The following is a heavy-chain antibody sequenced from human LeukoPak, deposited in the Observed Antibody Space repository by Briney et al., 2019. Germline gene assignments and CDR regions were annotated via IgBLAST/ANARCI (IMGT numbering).Heavy chain of an antibody. V-gene: IGHV3-30*02. D-gene: IGHD3-16*01. CDR3: AKVGDDAFDI. J-gene: IGHJ3*02. CDR2: IRYDGSNK. Sequence: PGGSLRLSCAASGFTFSSYGMHWVRQAPGKGLEWVAFIRYDGSNKYYADSVKGRFTISRDNSKNTLYLQMNSLRAEDTAVYYCAKVGDDAFDIWGQGTMVTVSP. CDR1: GFTFSSYG.